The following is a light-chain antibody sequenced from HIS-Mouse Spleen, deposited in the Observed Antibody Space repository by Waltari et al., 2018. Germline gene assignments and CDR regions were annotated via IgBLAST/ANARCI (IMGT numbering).Light chain of an antibody. CDR1: QSVSSY. CDR2: DAS. Sequence: EIVLTQSPATLSLSPGERATLPCRASQSVSSYLAWYQQKPGQAPRLLIYDASNRATGIPARFTGSRSETGYTRTISGLEPDVFAGCDCQLRGIWTLSQGPTV. CDR3: QLRGIWT. V-gene: IGKV3-11*01. J-gene: IGKJ1*01.